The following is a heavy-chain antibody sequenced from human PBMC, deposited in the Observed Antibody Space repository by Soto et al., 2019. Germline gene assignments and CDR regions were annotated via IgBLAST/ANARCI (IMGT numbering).Heavy chain of an antibody. Sequence: PSETLSLTCGVYGGSFSGYYWSWIRQPPGKGLEWIGEVSHSGRVNANPSLKSRLTISVDTSKKQFSLKLISVTAADTAVYYCARVVSSGYPWFDPWGLGTPVTV. CDR3: ARVVSSGYPWFDP. CDR1: GGSFSGYY. D-gene: IGHD3-22*01. V-gene: IGHV4-34*01. CDR2: VSHSGRV. J-gene: IGHJ5*02.